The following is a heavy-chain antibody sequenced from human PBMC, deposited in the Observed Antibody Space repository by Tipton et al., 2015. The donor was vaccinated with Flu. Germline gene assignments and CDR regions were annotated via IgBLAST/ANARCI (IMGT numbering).Heavy chain of an antibody. V-gene: IGHV3-48*03. J-gene: IGHJ4*02. CDR1: GFTLSSYE. CDR3: ATLTGDDY. Sequence: GSLRLSCAASGFTLSSYEMNWVRQASGKGLEWVSYISSTGNAISYADSVRGRFTISRDNAKKSLYLQLNSLRAEDTAIYYCATLTGDDYWGQGILVTVSS. D-gene: IGHD7-27*01. CDR2: ISSTGNAI.